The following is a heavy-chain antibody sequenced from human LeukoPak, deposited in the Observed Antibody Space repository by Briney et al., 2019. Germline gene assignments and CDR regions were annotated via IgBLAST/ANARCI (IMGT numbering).Heavy chain of an antibody. CDR1: GGSISSYY. CDR2: IYTSGST. J-gene: IGHJ5*02. D-gene: IGHD3-22*01. V-gene: IGHV4-4*09. CDR3: ARHGRYYYDSSGYLSGSWFDP. Sequence: PSETLSLTCTVSGGSISSYYWSWIRQPPGKGLEWIGYIYTSGSTNYNPSLKSRVTISVDTSKSQFSLKLSSVTAADTAVYYCARHGRYYYDSSGYLSGSWFDPWGQGTLVTVSS.